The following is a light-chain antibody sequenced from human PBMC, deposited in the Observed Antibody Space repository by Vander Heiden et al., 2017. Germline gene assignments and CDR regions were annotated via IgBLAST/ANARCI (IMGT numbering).Light chain of an antibody. J-gene: IGKJ1*01. V-gene: IGKV1-5*03. CDR1: QSISNW. CDR2: KAS. CDR3: QQYNSWT. Sequence: DIQMTQSPSTLSASVGDRVTITCRASQSISNWVAWYQQKPGKSPKVLIYKASSLESGVPSRFGGGGSGTEFTLTISSLQPDDFATYYCQQYNSWTFGQGTKVE.